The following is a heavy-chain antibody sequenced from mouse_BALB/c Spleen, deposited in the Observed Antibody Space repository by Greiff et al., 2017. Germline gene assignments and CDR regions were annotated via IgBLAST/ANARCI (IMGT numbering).Heavy chain of an antibody. J-gene: IGHJ3*01. D-gene: IGHD2-1*01. V-gene: IGHV1-87*01. CDR3: ARGPYGNFLAY. CDR2: IYPGDGDT. CDR1: GYTFTSYW. Sequence: QVQLKQSGAELARPGASVKLSCKASGYTFTSYWMQWVKQRPGQGLEWIGAIYPGDGDTRYTQKFKGKATLTADKSSSTAYMQLSSLASEDSAVYYCARGPYGNFLAYWGQGTLVTVSA.